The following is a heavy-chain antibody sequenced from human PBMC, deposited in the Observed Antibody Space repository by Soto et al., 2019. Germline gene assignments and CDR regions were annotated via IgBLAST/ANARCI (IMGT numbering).Heavy chain of an antibody. D-gene: IGHD2-2*01. CDR2: INPNSGGT. CDR1: GYTFTGYY. CDR3: ARGYLTISSWFDP. Sequence: GASVKVSCKASGYTFTGYYMHWVRQAPGQGLEWMGWINPNSGGTNYAQKFQGWVTMTRDTSISTAYMELSRLRSDDTAVYYCARGYLTISSWFDPWGQGTLVTVSS. V-gene: IGHV1-2*04. J-gene: IGHJ5*02.